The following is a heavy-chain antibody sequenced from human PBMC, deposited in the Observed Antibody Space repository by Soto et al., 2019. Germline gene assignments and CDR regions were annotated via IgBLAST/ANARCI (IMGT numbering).Heavy chain of an antibody. D-gene: IGHD3-10*01. CDR3: AREGYYSGSGTYSPPRYYGMDV. J-gene: IGHJ6*02. V-gene: IGHV1-18*01. Sequence: ASVKVSWKASGYGFSIYGLSWVRQAPGQGLEWMGWISDYNGNTHYAQKFQGRVIMTTDTSTRTAYMELRSLRSDDTAVYFCAREGYYSGSGTYSPPRYYGMDVWGQGTTVTVSS. CDR1: GYGFSIYG. CDR2: ISDYNGNT.